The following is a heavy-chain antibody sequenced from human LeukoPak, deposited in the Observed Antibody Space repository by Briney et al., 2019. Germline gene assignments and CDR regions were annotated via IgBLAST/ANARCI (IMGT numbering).Heavy chain of an antibody. CDR3: AKLRRLGELLPDY. V-gene: IGHV4-59*01. J-gene: IGHJ4*02. CDR2: VYYTGTT. Sequence: KPSETLSLTCTVACGSIRSYYWSCFRQAPVHGLKGIGYVYYTGTTNRNPSLKSRVTLSVDTSKSQFSLKLTSVTAADTAVYYCAKLRRLGELLPDYWGQGALVIVSS. CDR1: CGSIRSYY. D-gene: IGHD3-16*01.